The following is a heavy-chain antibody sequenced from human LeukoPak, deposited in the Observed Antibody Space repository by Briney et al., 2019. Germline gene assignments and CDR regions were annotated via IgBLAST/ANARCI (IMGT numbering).Heavy chain of an antibody. CDR2: MFYGGGT. V-gene: IGHV4-31*03. CDR1: GGSVSRGGDY. CDR3: ASRTPNLGDSGAGTSYYYYYGVDV. J-gene: IGHJ6*02. D-gene: IGHD3-10*01. Sequence: PSETLSLTCTVSGGSVSRGGDYWTWIRQHPGEGLEWIVYMFYGGGTYYNPSLKSRVTMSVDTSKNQFSLTLTSVTAADTAVYYCASRTPNLGDSGAGTSYYYYYGVDVWGQGTSVTVSS.